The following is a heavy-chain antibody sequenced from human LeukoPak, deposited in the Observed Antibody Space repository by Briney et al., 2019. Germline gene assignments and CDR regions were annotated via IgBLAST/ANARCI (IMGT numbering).Heavy chain of an antibody. Sequence: PGGSLRLSCAASGFTFSSYSMNWVRQAPGKGLEWVSSISSSSSYIYYADSVKGRFTISRDNAKNSLYLQMNSLRAEDTAVYYCAKDSAGIGVAGRRYYYYYMDVWGKGTTVTISS. V-gene: IGHV3-21*01. CDR2: ISSSSSYI. J-gene: IGHJ6*03. CDR1: GFTFSSYS. CDR3: AKDSAGIGVAGRRYYYYYMDV. D-gene: IGHD6-19*01.